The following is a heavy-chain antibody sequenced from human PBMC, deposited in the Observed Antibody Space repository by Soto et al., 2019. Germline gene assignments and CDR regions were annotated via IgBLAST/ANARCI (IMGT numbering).Heavy chain of an antibody. D-gene: IGHD3-22*01. CDR3: ARHEPPFLYYSFDTRGLYPLQYDLDY. J-gene: IGHJ4*02. Sequence: PGESLKISCKGSGYTFTNFWIVWVRQMPGKGLEWMGIIYPGDSDTRYSPSFRGQVTISADKSINTAYLQWSSLKASDTAIYYCARHEPPFLYYSFDTRGLYPLQYDLDYWGLGTLVTVSS. V-gene: IGHV5-51*01. CDR1: GYTFTNFW. CDR2: IYPGDSDT.